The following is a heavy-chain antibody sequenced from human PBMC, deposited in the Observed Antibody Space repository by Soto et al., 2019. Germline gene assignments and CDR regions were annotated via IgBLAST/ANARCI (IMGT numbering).Heavy chain of an antibody. Sequence: QVELQESGPRLVKSSGTLSLTCEVSSGSISTGNWWSWVRQPPGKGLEWNGEIYYTGATNYNPSLKSRVTMTIDKSKDQFSLILTSATAADTAVYYCARVFSSGSGWMYYFDFWGQGILVSVSS. D-gene: IGHD6-25*01. CDR3: ARVFSSGSGWMYYFDF. CDR1: SGSISTGNW. J-gene: IGHJ4*02. V-gene: IGHV4-4*02. CDR2: IYYTGAT.